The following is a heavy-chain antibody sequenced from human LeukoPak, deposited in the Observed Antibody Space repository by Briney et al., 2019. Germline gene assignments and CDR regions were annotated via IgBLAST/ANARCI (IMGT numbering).Heavy chain of an antibody. D-gene: IGHD1-26*01. CDR3: ASVLEVEEGVGALDY. CDR1: GFTFSSYA. V-gene: IGHV3-30-3*01. CDR2: ISYDGSNK. J-gene: IGHJ4*02. Sequence: GGSLRLSCAASGFTFSSYAMHWVRQAPGKGLEWVAVISYDGSNKYYADSVKGRFTISRDNSKNTLYLQMNSLRAEDTAVYYCASVLEVEEGVGALDYWGQGTLVTVSS.